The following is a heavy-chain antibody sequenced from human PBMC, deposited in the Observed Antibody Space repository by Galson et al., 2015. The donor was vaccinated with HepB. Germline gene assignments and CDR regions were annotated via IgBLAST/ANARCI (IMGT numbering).Heavy chain of an antibody. J-gene: IGHJ4*02. D-gene: IGHD2-2*01. CDR2: ISSSSTTI. Sequence: SLRLSCAASGFTFSSYSMNWVHQAPGKGLEWVSYISSSSTTIYYADSVKGRFTTSRDNAKNSLYLQMNSLRDEDTAVYYCARDRAVPAAVYYFDYWGQGTLVTVSS. CDR1: GFTFSSYS. V-gene: IGHV3-48*02. CDR3: ARDRAVPAAVYYFDY.